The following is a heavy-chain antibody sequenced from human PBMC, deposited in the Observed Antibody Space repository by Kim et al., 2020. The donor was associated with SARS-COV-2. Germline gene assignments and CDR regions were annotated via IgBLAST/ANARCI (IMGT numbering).Heavy chain of an antibody. V-gene: IGHV3-9*01. CDR2: IXWNSGSR. CDR1: GFTFADFA. Sequence: GXSLRLSCAASGFTFADFAMHWVRQAPAXGXEWXSGIXWNSGSRGYADSVKGRFTISRDNAKNSLYLQMNXXXGDXXAFYXCASXRVSSWXTPLFVSWG. D-gene: IGHD6-13*01. CDR3: ASXRVSSWXTPLFVS. J-gene: IGHJ4*01.